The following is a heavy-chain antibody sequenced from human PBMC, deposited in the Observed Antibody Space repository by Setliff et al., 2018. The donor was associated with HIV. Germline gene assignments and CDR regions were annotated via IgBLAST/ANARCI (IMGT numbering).Heavy chain of an antibody. Sequence: SETLSLTCTVSGVSITSTNSYWGWIRQPPGKGLEWIGSISSGGNTYYNTSLKSRVTISVDTSKNQFSLRLNSVIAADTAVYYCARKTEYYYDTSGFNPYAFDNWGQGTLVTVSS. V-gene: IGHV4-39*07. CDR3: ARKTEYYYDTSGFNPYAFDN. CDR2: ISSGGNT. J-gene: IGHJ4*02. CDR1: GVSITSTNSY. D-gene: IGHD3-22*01.